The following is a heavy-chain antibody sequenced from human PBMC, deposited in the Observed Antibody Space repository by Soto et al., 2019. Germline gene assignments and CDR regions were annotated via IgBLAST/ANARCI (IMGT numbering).Heavy chain of an antibody. CDR2: IIPIFGTA. CDR3: ARDYYDSSGYYYDDAFDI. D-gene: IGHD3-22*01. CDR1: GGTFSSYA. V-gene: IGHV1-69*13. J-gene: IGHJ3*02. Sequence: SVKVSCKASGGTFSSYAISWVRQAPGQGLEWMGGIIPIFGTANYAQRFQGRVTITADESTSTAYMELNSLRSEDTAVYYCARDYYDSSGYYYDDAFDIWGQGTMVTVSS.